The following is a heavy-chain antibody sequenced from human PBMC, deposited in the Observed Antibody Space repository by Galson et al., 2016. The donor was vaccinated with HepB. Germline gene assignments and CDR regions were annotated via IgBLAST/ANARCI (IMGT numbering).Heavy chain of an antibody. V-gene: IGHV3-11*01. CDR3: TRDPDTSSKVDV. CDR1: GFAFSAHY. CDR2: IDSSGRPL. D-gene: IGHD5-18*01. J-gene: IGHJ6*02. Sequence: SLRLSCAASGFAFSAHYMSWIRQAPGKGLEWISYIDSSGRPLYYEDSVKGRFTISRDNVRNTLYLGMNGLRDEDTAIYYCTRDPDTSSKVDVWGQGTTVIVSS.